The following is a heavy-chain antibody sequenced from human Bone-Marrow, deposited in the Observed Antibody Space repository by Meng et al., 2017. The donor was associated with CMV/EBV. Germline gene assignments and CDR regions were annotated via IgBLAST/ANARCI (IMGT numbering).Heavy chain of an antibody. CDR3: AGDYEEQWLVGRPMNWFDP. CDR1: GYTFTTCG. V-gene: IGHV1-18*01. J-gene: IGHJ5*02. D-gene: IGHD6-19*01. CDR2: IGANNGNT. Sequence: GKASGASKKVAGKASGYTFTTCGIIRVRATPGQGLEWMGWIGANNGNTNYEQKLQGRVTMTTDTSTTTANTERRSLRSDDTAVYYCAGDYEEQWLVGRPMNWFDPWGQGTLVTVSS.